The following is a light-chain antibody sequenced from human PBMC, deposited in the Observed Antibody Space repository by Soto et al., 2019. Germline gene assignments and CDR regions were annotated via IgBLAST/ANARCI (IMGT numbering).Light chain of an antibody. J-gene: IGKJ5*01. CDR2: DAS. CDR1: QSVSSY. Sequence: EIVLTQSPATLSLSPGERATLSCRASQSVSSYLAWYQQTPGQAPRLLIYDASNSATGIPARFSGSGSGTDFTLTISSLEPEDFAVYYCQQRSNWPLITFGQGTRLEIK. CDR3: QQRSNWPLIT. V-gene: IGKV3-11*01.